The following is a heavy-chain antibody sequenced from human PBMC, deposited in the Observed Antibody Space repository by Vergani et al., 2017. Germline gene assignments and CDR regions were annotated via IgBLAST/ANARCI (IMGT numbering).Heavy chain of an antibody. V-gene: IGHV5-51*03. J-gene: IGHJ2*01. CDR1: GYSFTNYW. CDR3: ARLSGWYFDL. D-gene: IGHD2/OR15-2a*01. CDR2: IYPGDFDT. Sequence: EVQLVQSGAEVKKSGESLKISCKASGYSFTNYWISWVRQMPGKGLEWVAIIYPGDFDTRISPSFQGQVTISADRSISTAYLQWSSLKASDTAMYYCARLSGWYFDLWGRGTLVTVSS.